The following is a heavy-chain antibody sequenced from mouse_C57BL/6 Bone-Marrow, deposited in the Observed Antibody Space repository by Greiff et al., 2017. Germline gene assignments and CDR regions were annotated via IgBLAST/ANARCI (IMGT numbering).Heavy chain of an antibody. D-gene: IGHD2-5*01. J-gene: IGHJ3*01. V-gene: IGHV1-50*01. Sequence: QVQLKQPGAELVKPGASVKLSCKASGYTFTSYWMQWVKQRPGQGLEWIGEIDPSDSYTNYNQKFKGKATLTVDTSSSTAYMQLSSLTSEDSAVYYGAREGAYYSNAWFAYWGQGTLVTVSA. CDR1: GYTFTSYW. CDR3: AREGAYYSNAWFAY. CDR2: IDPSDSYT.